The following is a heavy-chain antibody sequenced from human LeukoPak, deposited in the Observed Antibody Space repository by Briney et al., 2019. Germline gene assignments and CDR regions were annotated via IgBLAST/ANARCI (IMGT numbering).Heavy chain of an antibody. J-gene: IGHJ3*02. CDR2: VYSGDNT. CDR1: GFAVSGNY. CDR3: ARGHFTNAFDI. D-gene: IGHD2-2*01. V-gene: IGHV3-53*01. Sequence: GGSLRLSCAASGFAVSGNYMSWVRQAPGKGLEWVSVVYSGDNTYYADSVKGGFTISSDYSKNTLYLQMNSLRAEDTAVYYCARGHFTNAFDIWGQGTMVTVSS.